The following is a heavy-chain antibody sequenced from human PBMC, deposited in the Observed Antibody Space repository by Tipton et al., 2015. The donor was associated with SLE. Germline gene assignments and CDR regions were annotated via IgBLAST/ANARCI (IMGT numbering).Heavy chain of an antibody. CDR2: INHSGST. CDR3: ASHIAAATGLFDY. D-gene: IGHD6-13*01. J-gene: IGHJ4*02. Sequence: TLSLTCTVSGGSISSYYWSWIRQPPGKGLEWIGEINHSGSTNYNPSLKSRVTISVDTSKHQFSLKLSSVTAADTAVYYCASHIAAATGLFDYWGQGTLVTVSS. CDR1: GGSISSYY. V-gene: IGHV4-34*01.